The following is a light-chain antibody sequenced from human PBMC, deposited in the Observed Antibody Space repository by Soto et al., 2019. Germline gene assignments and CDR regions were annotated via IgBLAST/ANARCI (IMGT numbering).Light chain of an antibody. V-gene: IGKV1-13*02. CDR3: RQFNTYPLT. J-gene: IGKJ5*01. CDR1: QGISSA. Sequence: AIQLTQSPSSLSASVGDRVTITCRASQGISSALAWYQQKTGKAPKLLIYDASSLEIGVPSRFSGSGSGTAFTLPISRLQPEDFATYYCRQFNTYPLTFGQGTRLEIK. CDR2: DAS.